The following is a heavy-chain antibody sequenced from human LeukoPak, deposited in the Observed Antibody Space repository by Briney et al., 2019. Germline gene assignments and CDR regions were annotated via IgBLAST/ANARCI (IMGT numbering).Heavy chain of an antibody. Sequence: PGGSLRLSCAASGFTLSDYYMSWLRQAPGKGLEGVSYSSSSGSTIYYADSVKGRFAISRDNAKNSLYLQMNSLRAEDMAVYYCARRRDFIDYWGQGTLVTVSS. CDR2: SSSSGSTI. D-gene: IGHD3/OR15-3a*01. CDR1: GFTLSDYY. J-gene: IGHJ4*02. V-gene: IGHV3-11*01. CDR3: ARRRDFIDY.